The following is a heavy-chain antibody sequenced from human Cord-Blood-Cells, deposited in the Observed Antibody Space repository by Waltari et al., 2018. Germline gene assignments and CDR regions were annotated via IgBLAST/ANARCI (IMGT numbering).Heavy chain of an antibody. Sequence: QVQLVQSGAEVKKPGASVKVSCKASGYTCTSYAMHWVRQAPGQRLEWMGWINAGNGNTKYSQKFQGRVTITRDTSASTAYMELSSLRSEDTAVYYCARKWYTMVRGVIMADWYFDLWGRGTLVTVSS. CDR1: GYTCTSYA. CDR3: ARKWYTMVRGVIMADWYFDL. J-gene: IGHJ2*01. D-gene: IGHD3-10*01. V-gene: IGHV1-3*01. CDR2: INAGNGNT.